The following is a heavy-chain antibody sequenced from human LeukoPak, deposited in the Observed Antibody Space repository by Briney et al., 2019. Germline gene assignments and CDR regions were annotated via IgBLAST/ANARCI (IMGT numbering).Heavy chain of an antibody. Sequence: ASVKVSCKASGYTFTSYYMHWVRQAPGQGLEWMGIINPSGGSTSYAQKFQGRVTMTRDMSTSTVYMKLSSLRSEDTAVYYCARDRGYYGSGSYYNYAFDIWGQGTMVTVSS. CDR3: ARDRGYYGSGSYYNYAFDI. CDR2: INPSGGST. D-gene: IGHD3-10*01. J-gene: IGHJ3*02. V-gene: IGHV1-46*01. CDR1: GYTFTSYY.